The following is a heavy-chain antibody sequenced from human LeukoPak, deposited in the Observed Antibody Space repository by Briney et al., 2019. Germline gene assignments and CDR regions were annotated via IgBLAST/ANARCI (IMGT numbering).Heavy chain of an antibody. CDR2: IYSGGRT. D-gene: IGHD3-10*01. CDR3: AKDHGSGSEFDY. V-gene: IGHV4-39*07. CDR1: GGSLSTAGYY. J-gene: IGHJ4*02. Sequence: SETLSLTCTVSGGSLSTAGYYWGWIRQPSGKGLEWIGSIYSGGRTYYNPSLESRVTISKDTSKNQFSLRLTSVTAADTAVYYCAKDHGSGSEFDYWGQGTLVTVSS.